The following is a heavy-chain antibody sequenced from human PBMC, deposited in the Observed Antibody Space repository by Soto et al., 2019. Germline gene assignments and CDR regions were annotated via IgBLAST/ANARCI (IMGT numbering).Heavy chain of an antibody. Sequence: PSETLSLTCAVYGGSFSGYYWSWIRQPPGKGLEWIGEINHSGSTNYNPSLKSRVTISVDTSKDQFSLKLSSVTAADTAVYYCARGHQLPYYYYYGMDVWGQGTKVTVSS. V-gene: IGHV4-34*01. CDR3: ARGHQLPYYYYYGMDV. CDR1: GGSFSGYY. D-gene: IGHD2-2*01. J-gene: IGHJ6*02. CDR2: INHSGST.